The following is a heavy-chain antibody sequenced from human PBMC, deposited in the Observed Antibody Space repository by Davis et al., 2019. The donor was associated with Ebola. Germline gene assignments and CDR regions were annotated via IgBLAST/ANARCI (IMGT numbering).Heavy chain of an antibody. V-gene: IGHV4-4*02. CDR2: IYHSGTT. D-gene: IGHD4-17*01. CDR3: ARQVGVDYGDSLYGMDV. J-gene: IGHJ6*02. Sequence: SETLSLTCAVSGASISHGIWWGWVRQPPGKGLEWIGEIYHSGTTNYNPSLKSRVTISVDKSNNQVSLNVDSVTAADTAVYYCARQVGVDYGDSLYGMDVWGPGTTVTVSS. CDR1: GASISHGIW.